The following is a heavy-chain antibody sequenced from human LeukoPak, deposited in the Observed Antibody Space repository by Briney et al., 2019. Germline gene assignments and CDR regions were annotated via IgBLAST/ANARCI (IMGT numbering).Heavy chain of an antibody. J-gene: IGHJ4*02. V-gene: IGHV4-34*01. Sequence: SSETLSLTCAVYGGSFSGYYWSWIRQPPGKGLEWIGEINHSGSTNYNPSLKSRVTISVDTSKNQFSLKLSSVTAADTAVYYCARGSNWSHADYWGQGTLVTVSS. CDR2: INHSGST. D-gene: IGHD1-1*01. CDR3: ARGSNWSHADY. CDR1: GGSFSGYY.